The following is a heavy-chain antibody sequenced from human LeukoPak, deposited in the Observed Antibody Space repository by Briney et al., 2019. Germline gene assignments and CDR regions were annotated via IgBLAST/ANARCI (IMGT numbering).Heavy chain of an antibody. J-gene: IGHJ3*02. CDR2: IYHSGST. CDR1: GGSISSGGYS. D-gene: IGHD2-15*01. Sequence: PSQTLSLTCAVSGGSISSGGYSWSWIRQPPGKGLEWIGYIYHSGSTYYSPSLKSRVTISVDRSKNQFSLKLSSVTAADTAVYYCASYCSGGSCYPNDAFDIWGQGTMVTVSS. CDR3: ASYCSGGSCYPNDAFDI. V-gene: IGHV4-30-2*01.